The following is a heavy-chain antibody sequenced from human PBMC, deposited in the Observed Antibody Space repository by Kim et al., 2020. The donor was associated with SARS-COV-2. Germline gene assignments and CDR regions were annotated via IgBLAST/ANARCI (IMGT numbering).Heavy chain of an antibody. CDR3: ARHPYYYTSGTYWYAMDV. V-gene: IGHV5-51*01. Sequence: GESLKISCKGSGYSFTTYWIDWVRQMPGKGLEWMGATYPGGSDTRYSPSFQGQVTISADRSISTAYLQWSSLQASDTAIYYCARHPYYYTSGTYWYAMDVWGQGTTVTVSS. CDR2: TYPGGSDT. J-gene: IGHJ6*02. D-gene: IGHD3-10*01. CDR1: GYSFTTYW.